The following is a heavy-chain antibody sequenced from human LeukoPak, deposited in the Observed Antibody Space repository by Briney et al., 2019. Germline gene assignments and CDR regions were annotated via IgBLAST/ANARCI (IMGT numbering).Heavy chain of an antibody. J-gene: IGHJ4*02. CDR2: ISYDGGNK. CDR1: EFTFSSYA. Sequence: PGRSLRLSCAASEFTFSSYAMHWVRQAPGKGLEWVAVISYDGGNKYYADSVKGRFTISRDNSKNTLYLQMNSLRVEDTAVYYCARDGGWTFDYWGQGPLVSVSS. D-gene: IGHD6-19*01. CDR3: ARDGGWTFDY. V-gene: IGHV3-30-3*01.